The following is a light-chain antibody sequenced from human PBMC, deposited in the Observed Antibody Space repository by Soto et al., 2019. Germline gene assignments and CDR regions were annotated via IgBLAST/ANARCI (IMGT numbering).Light chain of an antibody. V-gene: IGKV1-27*01. CDR2: ATS. CDR1: QGIAPY. CDR3: QKYNSAPLT. Sequence: DVQMTQSPSSLSAFVGDRVTITCRASQGIAPYLAWFQQKPGKVPKLLIYATSTLQSGVPSRFSGSGSGTDLTLTISSLQPEDIGTYHWQKYNSAPLTFGGGTKVEIK. J-gene: IGKJ4*01.